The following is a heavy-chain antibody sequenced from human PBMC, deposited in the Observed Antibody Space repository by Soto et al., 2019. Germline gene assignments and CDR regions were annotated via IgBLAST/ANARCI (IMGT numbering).Heavy chain of an antibody. J-gene: IGHJ5*02. Sequence: QVQLVESGGGVVQPGRSLRLSCAASGFTFSSYGMHWVRQAPGKGLEWVAVISYDGSNKYYADSVKGRFTISRDNSKNTLYLQMNSLGAEDTAVYYCAKDPREYQLLFHWFAPWGQGTLVTVSS. CDR2: ISYDGSNK. CDR1: GFTFSSYG. V-gene: IGHV3-30*18. D-gene: IGHD2-2*01. CDR3: AKDPREYQLLFHWFAP.